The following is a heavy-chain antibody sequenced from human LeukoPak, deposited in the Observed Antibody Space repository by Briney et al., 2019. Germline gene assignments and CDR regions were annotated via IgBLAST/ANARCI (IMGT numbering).Heavy chain of an antibody. CDR1: GGSISSSSYY. J-gene: IGHJ4*02. Sequence: SETLSLTCTVSGGSISSSSYYWGWIRQPPGKGLEWIGNIYYSGSTYYNPSLKSRVTISVDTSKNQFSLKLSSVTAADTAVYYCARMAVAGSSFDYWGQGTLVTVSS. CDR3: ARMAVAGSSFDY. CDR2: IYYSGST. D-gene: IGHD6-19*01. V-gene: IGHV4-39*01.